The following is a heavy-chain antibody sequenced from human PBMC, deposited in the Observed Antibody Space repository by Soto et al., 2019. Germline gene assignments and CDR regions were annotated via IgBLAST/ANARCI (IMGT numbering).Heavy chain of an antibody. V-gene: IGHV3-74*01. CDR3: ARDASEPPYDFWSGYYKGVSWFDP. CDR1: GFTFSSYW. Sequence: GGSLRLSCAASGFTFSSYWMHWVRQAPGKGLVGVSRINSDGSSTSYADSVKGRFTISRDNAKNTLYLQMNSLRAEETAVYYCARDASEPPYDFWSGYYKGVSWFDPWGQGTLVTVSS. J-gene: IGHJ5*02. CDR2: INSDGSST. D-gene: IGHD3-3*01.